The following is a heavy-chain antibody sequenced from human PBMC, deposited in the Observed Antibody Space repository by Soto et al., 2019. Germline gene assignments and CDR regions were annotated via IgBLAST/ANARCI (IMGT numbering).Heavy chain of an antibody. V-gene: IGHV3-48*01. CDR2: ISSSSSTI. CDR3: ARVVHRNYGTGSYSGDY. D-gene: IGHD3-10*01. CDR1: GFTFSSYS. J-gene: IGHJ4*02. Sequence: PGGSLRLSCAASGFTFSSYSMNWVRQAPGKGLEWVSYISSSSSTIYYADSVKGRFTISRDNAKNSLYLQMNSLRAEDTAVYYCARVVHRNYGTGSYSGDYWGQRTLVIVPS.